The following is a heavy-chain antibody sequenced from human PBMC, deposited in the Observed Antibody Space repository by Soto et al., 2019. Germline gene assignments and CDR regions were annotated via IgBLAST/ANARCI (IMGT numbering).Heavy chain of an antibody. Sequence: LSLTCAVYGGSFSGYYWSWIRQPPGKGLEWIGEINHSGSTNYNPSLKSRVTISVDTSKNQFSLKLSSVTAADTAVYYCARVKYYYGSGRPLNWFDPWGQGTLVTVSS. V-gene: IGHV4-34*01. CDR3: ARVKYYYGSGRPLNWFDP. CDR2: INHSGST. CDR1: GGSFSGYY. D-gene: IGHD3-10*01. J-gene: IGHJ5*02.